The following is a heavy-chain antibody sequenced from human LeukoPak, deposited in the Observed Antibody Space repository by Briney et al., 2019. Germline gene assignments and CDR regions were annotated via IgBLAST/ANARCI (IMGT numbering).Heavy chain of an antibody. CDR1: GFTFNNYS. V-gene: IGHV3-21*01. Sequence: GGSLRLSCAASGFTFNNYSMNWVRQTPGKGLEWVSSISSSSSYIYNADSVKGRFTISRDNAKNSLFLQMNSLRAEDTAVYYCARIVATHYFYMDVWGKGTTVTVSS. CDR3: ARIVATHYFYMDV. D-gene: IGHD5-12*01. CDR2: ISSSSSYI. J-gene: IGHJ6*03.